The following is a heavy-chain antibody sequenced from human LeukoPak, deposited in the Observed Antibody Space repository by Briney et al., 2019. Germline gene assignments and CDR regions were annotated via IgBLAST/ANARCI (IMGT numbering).Heavy chain of an antibody. CDR2: IYYSGST. V-gene: IGHV4-59*01. Sequence: SETLSLPCTVSGGSISSYYWSWLRQPPGKGLDWIGYIYYSGSTNYNPSLKSRVTISVDTSKNQFSLKLSSVTAADTAVYYCARDRGPWGITYYGMDVWGQGTTVTVSS. CDR1: GGSISSYY. J-gene: IGHJ6*02. CDR3: ARDRGPWGITYYGMDV. D-gene: IGHD3-16*01.